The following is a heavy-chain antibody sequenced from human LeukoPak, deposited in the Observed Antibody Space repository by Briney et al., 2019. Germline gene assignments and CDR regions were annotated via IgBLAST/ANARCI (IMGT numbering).Heavy chain of an antibody. CDR3: ARVWTDSSGYYYNYYYYYMDV. V-gene: IGHV4-34*01. J-gene: IGHJ6*03. Sequence: SETLSLTCAVYGGSFSGYYWSWIRQPPGKGLEWIGEINHSGSTNYNPSLKSRVTISVDTSKNQFSLKLSSVTAADTAVYYCARVWTDSSGYYYNYYYYYMDVWGKGTTVTVSS. CDR2: INHSGST. CDR1: GGSFSGYY. D-gene: IGHD3-22*01.